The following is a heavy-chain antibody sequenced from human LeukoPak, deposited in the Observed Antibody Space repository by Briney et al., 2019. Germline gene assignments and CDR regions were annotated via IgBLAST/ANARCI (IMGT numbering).Heavy chain of an antibody. J-gene: IGHJ4*02. CDR1: GFTFSSCG. Sequence: GGSLRLSCAASGFTFSSCGMTWVRQSPGNGLEWVSSIGPSGGDTYYAESVKGRLTISRDNSKNTLYLQMNSLRAEDTAVYYCAKILDSTGYYYYFDYWGQGTLVTVSS. CDR2: IGPSGGDT. D-gene: IGHD3-22*01. CDR3: AKILDSTGYYYYFDY. V-gene: IGHV3-23*01.